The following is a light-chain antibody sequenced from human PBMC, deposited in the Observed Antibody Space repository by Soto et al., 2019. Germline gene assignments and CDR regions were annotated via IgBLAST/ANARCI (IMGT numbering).Light chain of an antibody. J-gene: IGKJ1*01. V-gene: IGKV1-5*03. CDR2: KAS. CDR1: QGISSC. Sequence: DIHMTQSPSTLSASAGDRVTITCRASQGISSCLAWYQQKPGKAPKLLIYKASRLASGVPSMFSGSGSGTKFTLPISSLQPDDFATYYCPQYNSYTWTFGQGTKV. CDR3: PQYNSYTWT.